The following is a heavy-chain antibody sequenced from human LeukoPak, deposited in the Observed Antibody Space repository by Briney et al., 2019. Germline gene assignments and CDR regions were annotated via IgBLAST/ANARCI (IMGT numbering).Heavy chain of an antibody. Sequence: SETLTLTCTVSGGSTISHYWSWLRQPPGKGLEWIAYTYYTGTTNYNPPLKSRVTISIDTSKNQFSLRLSSVTAADTAVYYCAGLRSRAFDIWGPGTMVSVSS. CDR2: TYYTGTT. J-gene: IGHJ3*02. D-gene: IGHD6-6*01. CDR1: GGSTISHY. V-gene: IGHV4-59*08. CDR3: AGLRSRAFDI.